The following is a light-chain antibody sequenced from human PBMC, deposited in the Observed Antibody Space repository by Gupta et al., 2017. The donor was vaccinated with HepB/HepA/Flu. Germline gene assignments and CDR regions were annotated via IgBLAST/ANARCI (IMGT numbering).Light chain of an antibody. V-gene: IGKV3-11*01. J-gene: IGKJ4*01. CDR1: QSVSSY. CDR3: QQRSNWPPGKLT. CDR2: DAS. Sequence: DIVLTHSPATLSFSPGERATPSCRASQSVSSYLAWYQQKPGQAPRLLSYDASNRATGIPARFSGSGSGTDFTLTISSLEPEDFAVYYCQQRSNWPPGKLTFGGGTKVEIK.